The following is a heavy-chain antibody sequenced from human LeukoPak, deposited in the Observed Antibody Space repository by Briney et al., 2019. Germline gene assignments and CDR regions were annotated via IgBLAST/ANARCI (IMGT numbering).Heavy chain of an antibody. J-gene: IGHJ6*02. D-gene: IGHD3-10*01. Sequence: SETLSLTCAVYGGSFSGYYWSWIRQPPGKGLEWIGEINHSGSTNYNPSLKSRVTISVDASKNQFSLKLSSVTAADTAVYYCARAGYYGSGSPLQIYYYGMDVWGQGTTVTVSS. CDR3: ARAGYYGSGSPLQIYYYGMDV. CDR2: INHSGST. V-gene: IGHV4-34*01. CDR1: GGSFSGYY.